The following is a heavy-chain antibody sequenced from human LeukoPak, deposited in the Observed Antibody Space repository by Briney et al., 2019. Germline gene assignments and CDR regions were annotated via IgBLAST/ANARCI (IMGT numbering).Heavy chain of an antibody. Sequence: ASVKVSCKASGGTFSSYAISWVRQAHGQGLEWMGRIIPVFGTANYAQKFQGRVTITTDESTSTAYMELSSLRSEDTAVYYFARDHPNGDIWGQGTMVTVSS. CDR2: IIPVFGTA. CDR3: ARDHPNGDI. J-gene: IGHJ3*02. CDR1: GGTFSSYA. V-gene: IGHV1-69*05. D-gene: IGHD4/OR15-4a*01.